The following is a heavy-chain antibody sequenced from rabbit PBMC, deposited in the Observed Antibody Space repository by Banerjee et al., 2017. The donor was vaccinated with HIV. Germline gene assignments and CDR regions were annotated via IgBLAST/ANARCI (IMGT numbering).Heavy chain of an antibody. D-gene: IGHD6-1*01. CDR3: AGGGNAISYFKL. V-gene: IGHV1S40*01. CDR1: GFDFSNSYY. J-gene: IGHJ4*01. Sequence: QSLEESGGDLVKPGASLTLTCTASGFDFSNSYYMCWVRQAPGKGLEWIGCIYTGSGSTYYASWAKGRFTITRSTSLNTVTLQLTSLTAADTATYFCAGGGNAISYFKLWGPGTLVTVS. CDR2: IYTGSGST.